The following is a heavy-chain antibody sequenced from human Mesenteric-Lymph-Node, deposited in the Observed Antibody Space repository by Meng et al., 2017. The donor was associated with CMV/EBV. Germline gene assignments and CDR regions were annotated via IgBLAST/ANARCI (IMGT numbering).Heavy chain of an antibody. CDR2: IYFSGST. CDR3: ARVSRYCSGGSCPYYFDY. D-gene: IGHD2-15*01. V-gene: IGHV4-39*07. Sequence: SETLSLTCTVSGGSIRTNTYYWGWLRQPPGKGLEWVGTIYFSGSTYYNPSLKSRVTISVDTSKNQFSLKLSSVTAADTAVYYCARVSRYCSGGSCPYYFDYWGQGTLVTVSS. J-gene: IGHJ4*02. CDR1: GGSIRTNTYY.